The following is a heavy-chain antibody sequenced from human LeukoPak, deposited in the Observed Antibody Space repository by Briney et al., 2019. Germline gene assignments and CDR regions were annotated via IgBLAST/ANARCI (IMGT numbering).Heavy chain of an antibody. Sequence: GGSLRLSCAASGFTFSGSAVHWVRQASGKGLEWVGHIRSKADGHATAYAASVQGRFTISRDDSNNTAYLHMNSLKIEDAAVYFCSRHLYSSAWYEENWGQGTLVTVSS. J-gene: IGHJ4*02. D-gene: IGHD6-19*01. CDR2: IRSKADGHAT. CDR3: SRHLYSSAWYEEN. V-gene: IGHV3-73*01. CDR1: GFTFSGSA.